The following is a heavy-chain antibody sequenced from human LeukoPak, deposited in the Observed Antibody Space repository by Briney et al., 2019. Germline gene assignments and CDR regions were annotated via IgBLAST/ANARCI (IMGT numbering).Heavy chain of an antibody. Sequence: SQTLSLTCTVSGGSISSGDYYWSWIRQPPGKGLEWIGYIYYSGSTYCNPSLKSRVTISVDTSKNQFSLKLSSVTAADTAVYYCARVRRYCSGGSCYDFDYWGQGTLVTVSS. CDR3: ARVRRYCSGGSCYDFDY. V-gene: IGHV4-30-4*01. J-gene: IGHJ4*02. CDR2: IYYSGST. D-gene: IGHD2-15*01. CDR1: GGSISSGDYY.